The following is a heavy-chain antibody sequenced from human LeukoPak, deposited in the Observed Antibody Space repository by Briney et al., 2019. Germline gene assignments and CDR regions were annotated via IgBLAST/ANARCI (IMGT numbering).Heavy chain of an antibody. V-gene: IGHV3-30-3*01. CDR2: ISYDGSNK. D-gene: IGHD4-17*01. Sequence: GGSLRLSCAASGFTFSSYDMHWVRQAPGKGLEGGAVISYDGSNKYYADSVKGRFTISRDNSKNTLYLQMNSLRAEDTAVYYCASVFYGDFYFDYWGQGTLVTVSS. CDR1: GFTFSSYD. J-gene: IGHJ4*02. CDR3: ASVFYGDFYFDY.